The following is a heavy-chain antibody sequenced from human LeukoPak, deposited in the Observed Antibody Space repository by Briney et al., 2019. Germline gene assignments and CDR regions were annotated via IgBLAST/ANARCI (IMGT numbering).Heavy chain of an antibody. CDR3: ARGLGVAGDAFDI. V-gene: IGHV4-59*12. CDR2: IYYSGST. D-gene: IGHD3-3*01. J-gene: IGHJ3*02. Sequence: SETLSLTCTVSGGSISSYYWSWIRQPPGKGLEWIGSIYYSGSTYYNPSLKSRVTMSVDTSKNQFSLKLSSVTAVDTDVYYCARGLGVAGDAFDIWGQGTMVTVSS. CDR1: GGSISSYY.